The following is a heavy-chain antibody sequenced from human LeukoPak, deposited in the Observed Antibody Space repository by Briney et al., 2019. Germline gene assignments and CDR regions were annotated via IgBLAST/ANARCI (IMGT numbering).Heavy chain of an antibody. CDR3: ARDILQTYYYMDV. CDR1: GYTFTSYG. Sequence: ASVKVSCKASGYTFTSYGISWVRQAPGQGLEWMGWISTYNGNTFYAQNLQGRVTMTTDTSTSTAYMELRSLRSDDTAVYYCARDILQTYYYMDVWGKGTTVTVSS. J-gene: IGHJ6*03. V-gene: IGHV1-18*01. CDR2: ISTYNGNT.